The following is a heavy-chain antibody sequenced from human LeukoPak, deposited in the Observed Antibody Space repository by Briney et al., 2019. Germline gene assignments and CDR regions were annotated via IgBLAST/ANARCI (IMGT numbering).Heavy chain of an antibody. CDR3: ARELKAQQLDY. D-gene: IGHD6-13*01. V-gene: IGHV3-21*01. CDR1: GFTFSSYS. Sequence: GGSLRLSCAASGFTFSSYSMNWVRQAPGKGLEWVSSISSSSSYIYYADSVKGRFTISRDNAKNSLYLQMNSLRAEDTGVYYCARELKAQQLDYWGQGTLVTVSS. J-gene: IGHJ4*02. CDR2: ISSSSSYI.